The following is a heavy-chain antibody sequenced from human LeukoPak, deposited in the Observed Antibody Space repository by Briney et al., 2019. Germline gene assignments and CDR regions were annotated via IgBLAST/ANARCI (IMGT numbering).Heavy chain of an antibody. D-gene: IGHD2-21*02. CDR3: TSWGDTTAEYFQR. CDR1: GFTFNRCW. V-gene: IGHV3-7*01. CDR2: INPDGRDT. Sequence: GGSLRLSCVVSGFTFNRCWMSWVRQAPGKGLEWVAHINPDGRDTYYVDSVKGRFTISRDNAQNSMYLQMNSLRVEDTAVNYCTSWGDTTAEYFQRWGQGTLVTVSS. J-gene: IGHJ1*01.